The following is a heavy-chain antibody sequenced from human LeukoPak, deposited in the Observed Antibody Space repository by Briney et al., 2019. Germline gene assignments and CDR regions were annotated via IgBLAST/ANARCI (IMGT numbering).Heavy chain of an antibody. CDR1: GGSISSSSYY. V-gene: IGHV4-39*01. J-gene: IGHJ4*02. CDR3: ARRLAGTEDY. CDR2: IYYSGST. D-gene: IGHD6-13*01. Sequence: SETLSLTCTVSGGSISSSSYYWGWIRQPPGKDLEWIGSIYYSGSTYYNPSLKSRVTISVDTSKNQFSLKLSSVTAADTAVYHCARRLAGTEDYWGQGTLVTVSS.